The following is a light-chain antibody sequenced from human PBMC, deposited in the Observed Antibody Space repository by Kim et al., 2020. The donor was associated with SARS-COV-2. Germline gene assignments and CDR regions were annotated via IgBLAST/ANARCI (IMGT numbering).Light chain of an antibody. CDR3: QAWDSSTEV. CDR2: QDS. J-gene: IGLJ1*01. V-gene: IGLV3-1*01. CDR1: KLGDKY. Sequence: VSPEQTASITGSGDKLGDKYACWYQQKPGQSPVLVIYQDSKRPSGIPERFSGSNSGNTATLTISGTQAMDEADYYCQAWDSSTEVFGTGTKVTVL.